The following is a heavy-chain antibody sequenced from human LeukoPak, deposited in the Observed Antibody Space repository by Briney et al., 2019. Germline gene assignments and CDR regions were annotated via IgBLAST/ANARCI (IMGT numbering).Heavy chain of an antibody. J-gene: IGHJ4*02. CDR3: ARGVITFGGVIVIERSTFDY. D-gene: IGHD3-16*02. Sequence: GGSLRLSCAASGFTFSSYGMHWVRQAPGKGLEWVAVISYDGSNKYYADSVKGRFTISRDNSKNTLYLQMNSLRAEDTAVYYCARGVITFGGVIVIERSTFDYWGQGTLVTVSS. V-gene: IGHV3-30*03. CDR1: GFTFSSYG. CDR2: ISYDGSNK.